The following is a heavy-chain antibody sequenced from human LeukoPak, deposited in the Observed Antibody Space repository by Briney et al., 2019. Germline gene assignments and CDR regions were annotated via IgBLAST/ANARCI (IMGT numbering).Heavy chain of an antibody. Sequence: PSETLSLTCAVYGGSFSGYYWSWIRQPPGKGLEWIGEINHSGSTNYNPSLKSRVTISVDTSKNQFSLKLSSVTAADTAVYYCTRGWRGYSYGPHFDYWGQGTLVTASS. CDR3: TRGWRGYSYGPHFDY. D-gene: IGHD5-18*01. CDR1: GGSFSGYY. V-gene: IGHV4-34*01. J-gene: IGHJ4*02. CDR2: INHSGST.